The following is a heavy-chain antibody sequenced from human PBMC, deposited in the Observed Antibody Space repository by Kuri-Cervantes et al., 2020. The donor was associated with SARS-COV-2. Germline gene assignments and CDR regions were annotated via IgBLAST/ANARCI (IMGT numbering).Heavy chain of an antibody. CDR2: ISGSGGST. V-gene: IGHV3-23*01. D-gene: IGHD4-23*01. CDR1: GFTFDAYA. J-gene: IGHJ3*02. Sequence: GESLKISCAASGFTFDAYAMSWVRQAPGKGLEWVSAISGSGGSTYYADSVKGRFTISRDNSKNTLYLQMNSLRAEDTAVYYCAKGDYGGDAFDIWGQGTMVTVSS. CDR3: AKGDYGGDAFDI.